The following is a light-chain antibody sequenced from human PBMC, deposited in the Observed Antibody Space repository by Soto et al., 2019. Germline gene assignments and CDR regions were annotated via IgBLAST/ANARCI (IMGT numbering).Light chain of an antibody. CDR3: QQYGSSPRT. J-gene: IGKJ1*01. CDR1: QSVRSSY. Sequence: IVLTQSPGTLSLSPGERATLSCRASQSVRSSYLAWYQQKPGQAPRLLIYGESIRATGIPDRFSGSGSGTDFTLTISRLQPEDFAVYYCQQYGSSPRTFGQGTKVDIK. CDR2: GES. V-gene: IGKV3-20*01.